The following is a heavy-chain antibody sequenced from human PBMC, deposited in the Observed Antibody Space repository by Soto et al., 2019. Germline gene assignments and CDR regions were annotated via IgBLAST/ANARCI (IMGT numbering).Heavy chain of an antibody. CDR2: IDPSDSYT. Sequence: GESLKISCKGSGYSFTNYWISWVRQMPGKGLEWMGRIDPSDSYTNYSPSLQGHVTISADKSISTAYLQWSSLKASDTAMYYCARRSRDHMVYAIDYYYYYGMDVWGQGATVTVSS. CDR3: ARRSRDHMVYAIDYYYYYGMDV. D-gene: IGHD2-8*01. J-gene: IGHJ6*02. CDR1: GYSFTNYW. V-gene: IGHV5-10-1*01.